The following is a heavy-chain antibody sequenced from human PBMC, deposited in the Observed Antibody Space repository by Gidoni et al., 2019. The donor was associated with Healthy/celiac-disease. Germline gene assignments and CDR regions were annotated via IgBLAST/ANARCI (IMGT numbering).Heavy chain of an antibody. CDR2: INPSGGST. CDR3: ARDIGTSGYYFDY. V-gene: IGHV1-46*01. Sequence: QVQLVQSGAEVKKPGASVKVSCKASGYTFTSYYMHWVRQAPGKGLEWMGIINPSGGSTSYEQKFQDRVTMTRDTSTSTVYMELSSLRSEDTAVYYCARDIGTSGYYFDYWGQGTLVTVSS. J-gene: IGHJ4*02. D-gene: IGHD3-22*01. CDR1: GYTFTSYY.